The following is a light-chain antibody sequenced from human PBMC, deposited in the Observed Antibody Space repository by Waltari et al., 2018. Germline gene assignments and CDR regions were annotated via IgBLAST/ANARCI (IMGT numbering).Light chain of an antibody. CDR2: AAS. Sequence: DIQMPQSPSSLSASVGDRVTITGRASQYIKRYLNWYQHKVGKAPKLLIYAASSLQSGVPSRFSGSGSGTDFTLTISNLQPEDFATYYCQQSFSIPWAFGQGTKVEIK. CDR3: QQSFSIPWA. CDR1: QYIKRY. V-gene: IGKV1-39*01. J-gene: IGKJ1*01.